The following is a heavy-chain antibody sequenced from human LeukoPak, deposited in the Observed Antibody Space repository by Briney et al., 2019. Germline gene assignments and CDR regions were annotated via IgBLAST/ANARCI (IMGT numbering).Heavy chain of an antibody. CDR2: INPNSGGT. CDR1: GYTFTGYY. Sequence: ASVKVSCKASGYTFTGYYMHWVRQAPGQGLEWMGWINPNSGGTNYAQKFQGRVTMTRDTSISTAYMELSRLRSDDTAVYYCARGAAAGMLYYYCGMDVWGQGTTVTVSS. CDR3: ARGAAAGMLYYYCGMDV. D-gene: IGHD6-13*01. V-gene: IGHV1-2*02. J-gene: IGHJ6*02.